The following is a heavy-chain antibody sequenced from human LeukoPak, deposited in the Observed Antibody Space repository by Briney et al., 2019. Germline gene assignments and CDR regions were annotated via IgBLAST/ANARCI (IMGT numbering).Heavy chain of an antibody. J-gene: IGHJ3*02. CDR2: IKEDGSAK. CDR3: AREGLTYYYDSSGYNAFDI. V-gene: IGHV3-7*01. Sequence: GGSLRPSCAASGFTFNGYWMSWVRQAPGQGLEWVANIKEDGSAKYYVDSVKGRFIISRDNTKNSLYLQMNSLRAEDTAVYYCAREGLTYYYDSSGYNAFDIWGQGTMVTVSS. D-gene: IGHD3-22*01. CDR1: GFTFNGYW.